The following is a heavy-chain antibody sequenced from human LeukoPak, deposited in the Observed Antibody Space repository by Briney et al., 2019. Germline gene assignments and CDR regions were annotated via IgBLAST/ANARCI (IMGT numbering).Heavy chain of an antibody. V-gene: IGHV4-4*07. CDR2: IYTSGST. CDR1: GGSISSYY. CDR3: ARGGIGNAFDI. D-gene: IGHD3-16*01. Sequence: SGTLSLTCTVSGGSISSYYWYWIRQPAGKGLEWIGLIYTSGSTNYNPSLKSRVTMSVDTSKNQFSLKLSSVTAADTAVYYCARGGIGNAFDIWGQGTMVTVSS. J-gene: IGHJ3*02.